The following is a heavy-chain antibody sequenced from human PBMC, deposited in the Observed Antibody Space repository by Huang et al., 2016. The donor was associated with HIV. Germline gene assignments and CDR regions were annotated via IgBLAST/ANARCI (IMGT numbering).Heavy chain of an antibody. CDR2: ILYDGTKT. J-gene: IGHJ4*02. Sequence: QVQLVESGGGAVQPGGSLRLSCTATGFTFTSFGMPWVRQRPGQGLEWLAFILYDGTKTTYTDSVKGRFTISRDNSANTLCLQMNTLTSDDTALYYWAKDEKQFCTGGSCHSSNIDSWGQGTLVTVSS. D-gene: IGHD2-8*02. CDR3: AKDEKQFCTGGSCHSSNIDS. CDR1: GFTFTSFG. V-gene: IGHV3-30*02.